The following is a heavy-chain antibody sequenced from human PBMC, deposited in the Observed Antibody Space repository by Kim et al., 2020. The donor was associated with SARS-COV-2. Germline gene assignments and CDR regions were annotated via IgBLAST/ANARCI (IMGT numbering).Heavy chain of an antibody. CDR3: ARGLPYYYDSSGYLV. V-gene: IGHV4-34*01. CDR2: INHSGST. CDR1: GGSFSGYY. Sequence: SETLSLTCAVYGGSFSGYYWSWIRQPPGKGLEWIGEINHSGSTNYNPSLKSRVTISVDTSKNQFSLKLSSVTAADTAVYYCARGLPYYYDSSGYLVWGQGTLVTVSS. D-gene: IGHD3-22*01. J-gene: IGHJ1*01.